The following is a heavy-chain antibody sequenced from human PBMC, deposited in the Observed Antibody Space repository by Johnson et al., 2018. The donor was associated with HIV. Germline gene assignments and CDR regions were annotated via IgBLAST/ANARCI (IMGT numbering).Heavy chain of an antibody. J-gene: IGHJ3*02. CDR2: IYSGGRT. Sequence: VQLVESGGGLIQPGGSLRLSCAASGFTVSSNYMSWVRQAPGKGLEWVSVIYSGGRTYYADSVKGRFTISRDNSKTTLYLQMNSLRAEDTAVYYCATSVVQWLVWNAFDIWGQGTMVTVSS. V-gene: IGHV3-53*01. CDR1: GFTVSSNY. D-gene: IGHD6-19*01. CDR3: ATSVVQWLVWNAFDI.